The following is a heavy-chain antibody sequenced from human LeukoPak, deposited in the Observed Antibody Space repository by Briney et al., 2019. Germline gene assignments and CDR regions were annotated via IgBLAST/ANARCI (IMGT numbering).Heavy chain of an antibody. Sequence: PSDTLSLTCAVSGGSISSDGHYWTWIRQQPGKGLEWIGYVYHSGSTYYNPSLKSRATISIDTSKNQFSLKLSSVNAADTAVYYCARSGVGFDIWGQGTTVSVSS. CDR2: VYHSGST. CDR1: GGSISSDGHY. J-gene: IGHJ3*02. D-gene: IGHD3-10*01. CDR3: ARSGVGFDI. V-gene: IGHV4-31*11.